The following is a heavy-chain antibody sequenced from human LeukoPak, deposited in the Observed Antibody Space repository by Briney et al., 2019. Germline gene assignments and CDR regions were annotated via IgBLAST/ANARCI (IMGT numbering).Heavy chain of an antibody. Sequence: ASMKVSCKVSGYSLTELSIYWVRQAPGKGPEWVGGFDPEEGETIYAQKVQGRLTMTEDTSTDTAYMELSSLRSEDTAVYYCTTGGTGYYYVINYWGQGTLVTASS. CDR2: FDPEEGET. CDR1: GYSLTELS. J-gene: IGHJ4*02. D-gene: IGHD3-22*01. CDR3: TTGGTGYYYVINY. V-gene: IGHV1-24*01.